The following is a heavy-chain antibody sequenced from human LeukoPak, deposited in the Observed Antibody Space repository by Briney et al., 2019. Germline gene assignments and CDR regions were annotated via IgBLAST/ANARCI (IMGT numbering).Heavy chain of an antibody. D-gene: IGHD3-22*01. CDR1: GGSFSVYY. V-gene: IGHV4-59*10. J-gene: IGHJ4*02. CDR3: ARGYYDSSGYYHPLDY. Sequence: PSETLSLTCAVYGGSFSVYYWSWIRQPAGKGLEWIGRIYTSGSTNYNPSLKSRVTMSVDTSKNQFSLKLSSVTAADTAVYYCARGYYDSSGYYHPLDYWGQGTLVTVSS. CDR2: IYTSGST.